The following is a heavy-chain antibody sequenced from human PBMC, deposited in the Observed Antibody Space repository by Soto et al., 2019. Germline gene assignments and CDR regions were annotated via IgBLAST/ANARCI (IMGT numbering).Heavy chain of an antibody. D-gene: IGHD1-1*01. J-gene: IGHJ5*02. Sequence: PGGSLRLSCAASGLTFSSYAMSWVRQAPGKGLEWVSAISGSGGSTYYADSVKGRFTISRDNSKNTLYLQMNSLRAEDTAVYYCAKDPDNWNDLSWFDPWGQGTLVTVSS. CDR1: GLTFSSYA. CDR2: ISGSGGST. V-gene: IGHV3-23*01. CDR3: AKDPDNWNDLSWFDP.